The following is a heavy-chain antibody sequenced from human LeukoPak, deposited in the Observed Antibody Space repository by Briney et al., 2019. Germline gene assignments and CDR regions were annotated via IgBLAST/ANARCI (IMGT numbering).Heavy chain of an antibody. D-gene: IGHD3-9*01. CDR2: IYYSGST. CDR1: GGSIRSYY. CDR3: ASGLRYFGT. Sequence: SETLSLTXTVSGGSIRSYYWSWIRQTPGKGLEWIGYIYYSGSTNYNPSLKSRVTISVDTSKNQFSLKLSSVTAADTAVYYCASGLRYFGTWGQGTLVTVSS. V-gene: IGHV4-59*01. J-gene: IGHJ5*02.